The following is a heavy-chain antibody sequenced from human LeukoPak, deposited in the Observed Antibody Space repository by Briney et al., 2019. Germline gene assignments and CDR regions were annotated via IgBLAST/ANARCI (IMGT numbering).Heavy chain of an antibody. CDR3: ATTSIAAAVPGCFDY. V-gene: IGHV3-48*03. CDR1: GFTFSSYE. D-gene: IGHD6-13*01. Sequence: GGSLRLSCEASGFTFSSYEMNWVRQAPGKGLEWVSYISSSGKTIYYADSTKGRFTVSRDNAKNSLYLQMNSLRAEDTAVYHCATTSIAAAVPGCFDYWGQGTLVTVSS. J-gene: IGHJ4*02. CDR2: ISSSGKTI.